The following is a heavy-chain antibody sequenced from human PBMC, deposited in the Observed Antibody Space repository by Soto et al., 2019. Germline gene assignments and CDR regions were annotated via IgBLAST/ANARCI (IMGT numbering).Heavy chain of an antibody. D-gene: IGHD1-7*01. CDR3: ARDLTGTTPFDY. CDR1: GFTFSSYS. V-gene: IGHV3-21*04. J-gene: IGHJ4*02. CDR2: ISSSSSYI. Sequence: GGSLRLSCAASGFTFSSYSMNWVRQAPGKGLEWVSSISSSSSYIYYADSVKGRFTISRDNAKNSLYLQMNSLRAEDTAVYYCARDLTGTTPFDYWGQGTLVTVSS.